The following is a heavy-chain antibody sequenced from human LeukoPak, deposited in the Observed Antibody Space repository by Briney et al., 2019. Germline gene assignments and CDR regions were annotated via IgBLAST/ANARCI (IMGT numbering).Heavy chain of an antibody. CDR2: ISWNSGSI. CDR1: GFTFDDYA. Sequence: GGSLRLSCAASGFTFDDYAMHWVRQAPGKGLEWVSGISWNSGSIGYADSVKGRFTISRDNSKNTLYLQMNSLRAEDTAVYYCAKEVDTVLFDYWGQGTLVTVSS. D-gene: IGHD5-18*01. J-gene: IGHJ4*02. V-gene: IGHV3-9*01. CDR3: AKEVDTVLFDY.